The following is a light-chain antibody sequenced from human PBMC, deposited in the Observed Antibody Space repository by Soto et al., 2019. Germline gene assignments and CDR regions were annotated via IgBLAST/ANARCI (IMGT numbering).Light chain of an antibody. J-gene: IGKJ5*01. CDR2: DAS. CDR3: QQFDNRPPVT. Sequence: EIVMTPSPATLSVSTGERATLSCRASQSVNSNLAWYQQKPGQAPTLLIYDASTRATGIPARFSGSGSGTEFTLTISSLQSEDFAVYYCQQFDNRPPVTFGQGTRLEIK. CDR1: QSVNSN. V-gene: IGKV3-15*01.